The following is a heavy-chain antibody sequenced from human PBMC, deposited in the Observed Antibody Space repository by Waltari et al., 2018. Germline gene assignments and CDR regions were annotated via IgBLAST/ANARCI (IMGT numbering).Heavy chain of an antibody. CDR1: GFTFSSYA. D-gene: IGHD5-12*01. V-gene: IGHV3-30-3*01. CDR2: ISYDGSNK. Sequence: QVQLVESGGGVVQPGRSLRLSCAASGFTFSSYAMHWVRQAPGKGLEWVAVISYDGSNKYYADSVKGRFTISRDNSKNTLYLQMNSLRAEDTAVYYCALRATDYWGQGTLVTVSS. J-gene: IGHJ4*02. CDR3: ALRATDY.